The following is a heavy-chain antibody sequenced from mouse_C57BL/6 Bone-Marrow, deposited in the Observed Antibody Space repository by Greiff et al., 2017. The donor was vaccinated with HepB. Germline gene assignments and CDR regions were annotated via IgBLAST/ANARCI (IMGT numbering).Heavy chain of an antibody. D-gene: IGHD2-1*01. CDR1: GYTFPTYP. V-gene: IGHV1-47*01. J-gene: IGHJ3*01. Sequence: QVHVKQSGAELVKPGASVKMSCKASGYTFPTYPIEWMKLNHGKSLEWIGNFHPYNDDTKYNEKFKGKATLTVEKSSSTVYLELSRLTSDDSAVYYCATYGNYLWFAYWGQGTLVTVSA. CDR2: FHPYNDDT. CDR3: ATYGNYLWFAY.